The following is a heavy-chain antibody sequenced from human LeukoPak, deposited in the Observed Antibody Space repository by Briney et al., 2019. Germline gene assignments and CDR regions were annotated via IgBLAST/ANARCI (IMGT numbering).Heavy chain of an antibody. J-gene: IGHJ6*02. D-gene: IGHD2-2*01. CDR1: GFMFGDYG. CDR2: ISSSGSTI. V-gene: IGHV3-48*03. Sequence: PGGSLRLSCSISGFMFGDYGMNWVRQAPGKGLEWVSYISSSGSTIYYADSVKGRFTISRDNAKNSLYLQMNSLRAEDTAVYYCARDRHIVVVPAARYENYGMDVWGQGTTVTVSS. CDR3: ARDRHIVVVPAARYENYGMDV.